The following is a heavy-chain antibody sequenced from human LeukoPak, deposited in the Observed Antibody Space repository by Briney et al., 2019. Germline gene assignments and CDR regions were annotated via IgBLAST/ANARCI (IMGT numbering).Heavy chain of an antibody. D-gene: IGHD3-16*01. CDR1: GFTLSPYS. CDR2: ISSSSSYI. J-gene: IGHJ4*02. CDR3: ARDLDYDYVWGSPLY. V-gene: IGHV3-21*01. Sequence: GGSLRLSCAASGFTLSPYSMNWVRQAPGKGLEWVSSISSSSSYIYHADSVKGRFTISRDNAKNSLYLQMNSLRAEDTAVYYCARDLDYDYVWGSPLYWGQGTLVTVSS.